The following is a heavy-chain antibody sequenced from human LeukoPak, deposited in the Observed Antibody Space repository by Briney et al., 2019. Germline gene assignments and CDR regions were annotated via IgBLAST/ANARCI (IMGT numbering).Heavy chain of an antibody. CDR2: IRYDGSTK. CDR3: VALSLKDGHSY. CDR1: RFDFSGYG. Sequence: GGSLRLSCAASRFDFSGYGMPWVRQAPGKGLEWVAFIRYDGSTKNYADSVKGRFTISRDNSKNTLYLEMNSLTVEDTTVYYCVALSLKDGHSYWGQGTLVTVSS. D-gene: IGHD5-24*01. V-gene: IGHV3-30*02. J-gene: IGHJ4*02.